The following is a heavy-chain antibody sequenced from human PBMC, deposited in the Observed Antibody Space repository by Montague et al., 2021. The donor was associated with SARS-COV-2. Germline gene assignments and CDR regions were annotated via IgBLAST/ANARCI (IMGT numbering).Heavy chain of an antibody. D-gene: IGHD3-16*01. J-gene: IGHJ4*02. CDR3: VRDGGNGCYFDF. CDR2: MYASGST. V-gene: IGHV4-4*07. Sequence: SETLSLTCSISGVSITSYYWSWVCQPAGKGLEWNGHMYASGSTNDSSSLKSRVRLTIDNPKNQFPLKLELLTAADTAVSDCVRDGGNGCYFDFWGQGALVIVSS. CDR1: GVSITSYY.